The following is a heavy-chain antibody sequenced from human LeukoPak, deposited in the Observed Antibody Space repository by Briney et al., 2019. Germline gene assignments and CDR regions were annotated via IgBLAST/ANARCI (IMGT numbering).Heavy chain of an antibody. CDR2: IKQDGSVK. Sequence: GGSLRLSCAASGFTVSSNYMTWVRQAPGKGLEWVANIKQDGSVKNYVDSVKGRFTISRDNAKNSLYLQMNSLRAEDTAVYYCARDRHDYTHYFDYWGQGTLVTVSS. V-gene: IGHV3-7*01. CDR3: ARDRHDYTHYFDY. CDR1: GFTVSSNY. J-gene: IGHJ4*02. D-gene: IGHD4-11*01.